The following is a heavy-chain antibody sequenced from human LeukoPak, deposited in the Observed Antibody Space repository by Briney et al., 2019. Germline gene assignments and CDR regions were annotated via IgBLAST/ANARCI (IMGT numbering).Heavy chain of an antibody. CDR2: IGTAGDT. V-gene: IGHV3-13*01. CDR3: AKDGYCSSTSCYYYYGMDV. J-gene: IGHJ6*02. CDR1: GFTFSSYD. D-gene: IGHD2-2*03. Sequence: PPGGSLRLSCAASGFTFSSYDMHWVRQATGKGLEWVSAIGTAGDTYYPGSVKGRFTISRDNSKNTLYLQMNSLRAEDTAVYYCAKDGYCSSTSCYYYYGMDVWGQGTTVTVSS.